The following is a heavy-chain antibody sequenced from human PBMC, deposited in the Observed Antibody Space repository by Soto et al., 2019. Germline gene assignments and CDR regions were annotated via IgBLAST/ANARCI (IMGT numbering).Heavy chain of an antibody. Sequence: LRLSFAASGFIFSNYEVAWVRQVPGRGLEWISYISDSGTTIYYAASVKGRFTISRDDARNSLYLQMNNLRDEDTAVYFCVKEYCTGGACFDAFDLWGQGTLVTVSS. CDR1: GFIFSNYE. D-gene: IGHD2-8*02. V-gene: IGHV3-48*03. J-gene: IGHJ3*01. CDR2: ISDSGTTI. CDR3: VKEYCTGGACFDAFDL.